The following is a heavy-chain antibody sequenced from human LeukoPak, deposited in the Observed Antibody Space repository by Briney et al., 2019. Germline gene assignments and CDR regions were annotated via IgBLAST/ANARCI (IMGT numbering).Heavy chain of an antibody. D-gene: IGHD3-9*01. J-gene: IGHJ4*02. V-gene: IGHV1-24*01. Sequence: ASVKVSCKVSGYTLTELSMHWVRQAPGKGLEWMGGSDPEDGETIYAQKFQGRVTMTEDTSTDTAYMELSSLRSEDTAVYYCATAVPRYFDWLLSYWGQGTLVTVSP. CDR2: SDPEDGET. CDR1: GYTLTELS. CDR3: ATAVPRYFDWLLSY.